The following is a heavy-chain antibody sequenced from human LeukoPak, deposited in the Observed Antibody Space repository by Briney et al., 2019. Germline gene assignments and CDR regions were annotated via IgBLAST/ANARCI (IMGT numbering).Heavy chain of an antibody. J-gene: IGHJ4*02. D-gene: IGHD6-19*01. CDR2: INGDGSST. Sequence: PGGSLRLSCAASGFTFSGYWMHWVRQAPGKGLVWVSRINGDGSSTSYADSVKGRFTISRDNAKNTLYLQTTSLRAEDTAVYYCARGGEYSSGPTDYWGQGTLVTVSS. CDR1: GFTFSGYW. CDR3: ARGGEYSSGPTDY. V-gene: IGHV3-74*01.